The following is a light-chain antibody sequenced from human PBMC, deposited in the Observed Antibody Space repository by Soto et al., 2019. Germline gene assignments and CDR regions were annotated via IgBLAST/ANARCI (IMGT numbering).Light chain of an antibody. CDR2: IND. J-gene: IGLJ3*02. V-gene: IGLV1-47*02. CDR3: AVWGDSLSGWV. Sequence: QLVLTQPPSASGTPGQRVTISCSGSSSNIGRDYVYWFQQLPGTAPKLLIYINDQRPSGVPDRFSASKSGTSASLAISGLRSEDEADYYCAVWGDSLSGWVFGGGTKLTVL. CDR1: SSNIGRDY.